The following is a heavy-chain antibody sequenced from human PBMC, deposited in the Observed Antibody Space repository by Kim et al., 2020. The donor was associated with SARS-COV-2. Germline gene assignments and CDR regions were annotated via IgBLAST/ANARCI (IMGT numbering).Heavy chain of an antibody. J-gene: IGHJ4*02. CDR3: ARRPNYYYDSSGYSVPGYYFDY. D-gene: IGHD3-22*01. CDR1: GGSISSSSYY. Sequence: SETLSLTCTVSGGSISSSSYYWGWIRQPPGKGLEWIGSIYYSGSTYYNPSLKSRVTISVDTSKNQFSLKLSSVTAADTAVYYCARRPNYYYDSSGYSVPGYYFDYWGQGTLVTVSS. V-gene: IGHV4-39*01. CDR2: IYYSGST.